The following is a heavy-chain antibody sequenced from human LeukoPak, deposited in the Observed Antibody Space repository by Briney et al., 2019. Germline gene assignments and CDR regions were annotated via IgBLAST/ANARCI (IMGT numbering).Heavy chain of an antibody. D-gene: IGHD6-19*01. Sequence: GGSLRLSCAASGFTFSSYSMNWVRQAPGKGLEWVSYISSSSSTIYYADSVKGRFTISRDNAKNSLYLQMNSLRAEDTALYYCAKAAESGVAGYFDYWGQGTLVTVSS. CDR3: AKAAESGVAGYFDY. CDR1: GFTFSSYS. J-gene: IGHJ4*02. V-gene: IGHV3-48*04. CDR2: ISSSSSTI.